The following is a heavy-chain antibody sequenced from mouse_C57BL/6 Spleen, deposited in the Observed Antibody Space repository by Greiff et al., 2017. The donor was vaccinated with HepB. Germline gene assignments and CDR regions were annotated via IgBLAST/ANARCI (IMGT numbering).Heavy chain of an antibody. CDR2: IDPSDSET. CDR1: GYTFTSYW. CDR3: ARGRYYGSSFYYFVY. V-gene: IGHV1-52*01. Sequence: VQLQQPGAELVRPGSSVKLSCKASGYTFTSYWMHWVKQRPIQGLEWIGNIDPSDSETHYNQKFKDKATLTVDKSSSTAYMQLSSLTSEDSAVYYCARGRYYGSSFYYFVYWGQGTTLTVSS. D-gene: IGHD1-1*01. J-gene: IGHJ2*01.